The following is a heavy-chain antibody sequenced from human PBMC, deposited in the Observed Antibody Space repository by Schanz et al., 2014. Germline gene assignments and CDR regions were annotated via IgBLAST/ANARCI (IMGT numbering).Heavy chain of an antibody. CDR1: GFTFSSYA. Sequence: EVQLLESGGGLVQPGGSLRLSCAASGFTFSSYAMSWVRQAPGKGLKWVGRVRNKSNRYTTEYAASVKGRFTISRGDSKNSLYVQMTSLKTEDTAMYYCARGESCGRNGCPFDSWGQGTLVTVSS. CDR3: ARGESCGRNGCPFDS. CDR2: VRNKSNRYTT. V-gene: IGHV3-72*01. J-gene: IGHJ4*02. D-gene: IGHD2-21*02.